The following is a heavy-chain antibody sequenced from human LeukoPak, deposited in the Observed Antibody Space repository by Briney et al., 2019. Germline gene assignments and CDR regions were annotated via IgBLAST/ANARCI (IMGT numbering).Heavy chain of an antibody. Sequence: PSETLSLTCTVSGGSISSYYGSWIRQPPGKGLEWIGYIYYSGSANYNPSLKSRVTISVDTSKNQCSLQLSSVTDADTGVYYCARGYCSGGSCLENRFDPWGQGTLVTVSS. V-gene: IGHV4-59*01. D-gene: IGHD2-15*01. CDR2: IYYSGSA. CDR3: ARGYCSGGSCLENRFDP. CDR1: GGSISSYY. J-gene: IGHJ5*02.